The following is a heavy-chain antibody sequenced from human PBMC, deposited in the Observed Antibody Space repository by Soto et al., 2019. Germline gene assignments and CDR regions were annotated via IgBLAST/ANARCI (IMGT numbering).Heavy chain of an antibody. CDR2: ISYDGSNK. Sequence: QVQLVESGGGVVQPGRSLRLSCAASGFTFSSYGMHWVRQAPGKGLEWVAVISYDGSNKYYADSVKGRFTISRDNSKHTLYLQMNSLRPEDTAVYYCAQSRLVVAATPIGYFQHWGQGTLVTLSS. CDR3: AQSRLVVAATPIGYFQH. D-gene: IGHD2-15*01. J-gene: IGHJ1*01. CDR1: GFTFSSYG. V-gene: IGHV3-30*18.